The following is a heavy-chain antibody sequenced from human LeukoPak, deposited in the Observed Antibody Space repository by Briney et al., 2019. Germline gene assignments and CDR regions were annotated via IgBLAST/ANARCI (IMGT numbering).Heavy chain of an antibody. J-gene: IGHJ4*02. CDR2: INTDGSNT. D-gene: IGHD3-16*01. CDR1: GFTFSSYW. Sequence: PGGSLRLSCAASGFTFSSYWMHWVRQAPGKGLVWVSRINTDGSNTNYADSVKGRLTISRDNAKNTLYLQLNSLRAEDTAVYYCARSDYIKWGQGTLVTVSS. V-gene: IGHV3-74*01. CDR3: ARSDYIK.